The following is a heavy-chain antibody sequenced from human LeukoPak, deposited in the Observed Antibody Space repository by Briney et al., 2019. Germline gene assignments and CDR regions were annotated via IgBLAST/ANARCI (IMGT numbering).Heavy chain of an antibody. J-gene: IGHJ6*03. CDR3: TRDQYKYDGNYRYYQHMDV. CDR1: GGSISSYY. CDR2: IFNSRSN. Sequence: SETLSLTCTVSGGSISSYYWSWLRQADGKGLEWLGRIFNSRSNNYNPSLKSRVTMSVDTSKNQVSLKLSAETAADTAVYYCTRDQYKYDGNYRYYQHMDVWGKGTTVTVSS. V-gene: IGHV4-4*07. D-gene: IGHD1-7*01.